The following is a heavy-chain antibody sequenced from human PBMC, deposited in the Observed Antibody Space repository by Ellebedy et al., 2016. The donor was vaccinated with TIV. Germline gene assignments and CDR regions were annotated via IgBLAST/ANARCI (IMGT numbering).Heavy chain of an antibody. V-gene: IGHV3-13*01. CDR3: ARASMGLDY. Sequence: GESLKISCAASGFTFSSYDMHWVRQATGKSLEWVSAIGTAGDTYYSGSVKGRFTISRENAKNSLYLQMNSLRAGDTAVYYCARASMGLDYWGQGALVTVSS. CDR1: GFTFSSYD. J-gene: IGHJ4*02. CDR2: IGTAGDT. D-gene: IGHD2/OR15-2a*01.